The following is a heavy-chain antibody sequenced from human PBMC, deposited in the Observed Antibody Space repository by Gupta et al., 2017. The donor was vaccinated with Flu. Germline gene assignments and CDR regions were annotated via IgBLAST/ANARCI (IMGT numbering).Heavy chain of an antibody. D-gene: IGHD3-3*01. V-gene: IGHV3-23*01. CDR3: AKDRAITIFGVVIYFDF. J-gene: IGHJ4*02. CDR1: GFRLSSYA. Sequence: EVQLLESWVGVVRPVGSLGLSCAASGFRLSSYAMSWVREAPGKGLEWVSVISGSGGSTYYADSVKGRFTISRDNSKNTLYLQMNSLRAEDTAVYYCAKDRAITIFGVVIYFDFWGQGALVTVSS. CDR2: ISGSGGST.